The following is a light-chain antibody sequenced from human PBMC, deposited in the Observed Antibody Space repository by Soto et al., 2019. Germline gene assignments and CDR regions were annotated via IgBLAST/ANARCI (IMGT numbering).Light chain of an antibody. CDR1: TSNVGNYY. J-gene: IGLJ3*02. Sequence: QTVVTQPPSVSAAPGQEVTSSCSGSTSNVGNYYVSWYQQLPGTAPKLLIYENSKRPSGIPDRFSASKSGTSATLGITGLQTGDEADYYCETWDSSLSAGVFGGGTKLTVL. CDR2: ENS. V-gene: IGLV1-51*02. CDR3: ETWDSSLSAGV.